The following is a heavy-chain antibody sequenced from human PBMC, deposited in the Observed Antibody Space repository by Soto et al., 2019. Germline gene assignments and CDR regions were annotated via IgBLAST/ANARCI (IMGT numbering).Heavy chain of an antibody. CDR1: GGSISSSNC. CDR2: IYHSGST. Sequence: SETPSLTSAVSGGSISSSNCWSWVRQAPGKGLEWIGEIYHSGSTNYNPSLKSRVTISVDKSKNKFSLKLSSVTAADTAVYYCAGSIYSSGWGYWGQGTLVT. D-gene: IGHD6-19*01. J-gene: IGHJ4*02. CDR3: AGSIYSSGWGY. V-gene: IGHV4-4*02.